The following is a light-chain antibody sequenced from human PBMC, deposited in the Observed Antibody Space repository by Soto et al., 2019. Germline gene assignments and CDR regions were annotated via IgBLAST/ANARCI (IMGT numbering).Light chain of an antibody. CDR2: EVN. CDR3: FPFITTSHHV. CDR1: SSDIGAYDY. Sequence: QSALTQPAYLSGSPGQSITISCTGTSSDIGAYDYVSWFQQHPGKAPKLMISEVNNRPSGVSNRFSGSKSGNTAYLTISGLQVEVEAEYFCFPFITTSHHVFGTGTKFTVL. J-gene: IGLJ1*01. V-gene: IGLV2-14*01.